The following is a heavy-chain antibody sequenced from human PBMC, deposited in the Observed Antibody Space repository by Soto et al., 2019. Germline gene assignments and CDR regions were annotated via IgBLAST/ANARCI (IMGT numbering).Heavy chain of an antibody. J-gene: IGHJ4*02. CDR1: GYSFTCYW. CDR3: ARIYCSSTSCYRMPFDY. D-gene: IGHD2-2*01. Sequence: GESLKISCKGSGYSFTCYWISWVRQMPGKGLEWMGRIDPSDSYTNYSPSFQGHVTISADKSISTAYLQWSSLKASDTAMYYCARIYCSSTSCYRMPFDYWGQGTLVTVSS. V-gene: IGHV5-10-1*01. CDR2: IDPSDSYT.